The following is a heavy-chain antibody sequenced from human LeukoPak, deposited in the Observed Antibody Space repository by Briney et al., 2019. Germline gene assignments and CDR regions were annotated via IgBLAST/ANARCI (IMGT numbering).Heavy chain of an antibody. CDR1: GFTFSSYA. CDR2: INTNTGNP. V-gene: IGHV7-4-1*02. D-gene: IGHD2-15*01. CDR3: ARGVVVVAATRYWFDP. J-gene: IGHJ5*02. Sequence: GGSLRLSCAASGFTFSSYAISWVRQAPGQGLEWMGWINTNTGNPTYAQGFTGRFVFSLDTSVSTAYLQISSLKAEDTAVYYCARGVVVVAATRYWFDPWGRGTLVTVSP.